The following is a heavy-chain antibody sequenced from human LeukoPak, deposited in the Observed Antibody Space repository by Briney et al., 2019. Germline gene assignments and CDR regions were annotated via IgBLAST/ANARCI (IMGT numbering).Heavy chain of an antibody. Sequence: SETLSLTCTVSGGSISSYYWSWIRQPPGKGLEWIGEINHSGSTNYNPSLKSRVTISVDTSKNQFSLKLSSVTAADTAVYYCARHKGDYGSGSRPYYYYYMDVWGKGTTVTISS. V-gene: IGHV4-34*01. CDR3: ARHKGDYGSGSRPYYYYYMDV. J-gene: IGHJ6*03. D-gene: IGHD3-10*01. CDR1: GGSISSYY. CDR2: INHSGST.